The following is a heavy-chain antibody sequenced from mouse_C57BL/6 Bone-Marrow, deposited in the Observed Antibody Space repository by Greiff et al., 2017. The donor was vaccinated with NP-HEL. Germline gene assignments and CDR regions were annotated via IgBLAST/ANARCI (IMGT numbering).Heavy chain of an antibody. Sequence: VQLQQSVAELVRPGASVTLSCTASGFNIKNTYMHWVQQRPEQCLEWIGRIAPANGNTKYAPKFQGKATITADTSSNTAYLQLSSRTSEDTAIYYCSFTTVVPYYYDYWGQGTTLTVSS. D-gene: IGHD1-1*01. CDR2: IAPANGNT. J-gene: IGHJ2*01. CDR1: GFNIKNTY. CDR3: SFTTVVPYYYDY. V-gene: IGHV14-3*01.